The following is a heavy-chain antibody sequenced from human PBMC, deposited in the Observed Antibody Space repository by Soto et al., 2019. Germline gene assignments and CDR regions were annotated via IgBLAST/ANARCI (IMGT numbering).Heavy chain of an antibody. V-gene: IGHV3-74*01. CDR2: INTDGSTT. D-gene: IGHD3-16*02. CDR3: ASGIYLKYGLDV. Sequence: EVQLVESGGGLVQPGGSLRLSCAASEFTFNNYWMHWVRQVPGKGLEWVSRINTDGSTTNYADSVMGRFTISRDNADNKVYLQMNSLRAEDTAVYYCASGIYLKYGLDVWGQGATVTVSS. CDR1: EFTFNNYW. J-gene: IGHJ6*02.